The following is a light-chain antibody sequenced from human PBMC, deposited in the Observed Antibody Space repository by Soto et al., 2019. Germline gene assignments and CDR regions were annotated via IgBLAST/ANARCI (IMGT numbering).Light chain of an antibody. CDR2: AAS. V-gene: IGKV1-39*01. CDR1: QTLSSY. CDR3: HQSYSTPA. Sequence: DIQMTQSPSSLSASVGDRVTITCRASQTLSSYLNWYQQKPGKAPKLLIYAASSLQSGVPSRFSGRGSGTDFTLTLSRLQPADFANYYRHQSYSTPALGPGATVDIQ. J-gene: IGKJ3*01.